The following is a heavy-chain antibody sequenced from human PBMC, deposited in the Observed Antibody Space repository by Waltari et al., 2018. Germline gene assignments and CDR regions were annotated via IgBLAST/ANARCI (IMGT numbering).Heavy chain of an antibody. V-gene: IGHV3-43D*04. CDR1: GHTFDEYA. CDR3: AKDCGVGQLLGGMDV. J-gene: IGHJ6*02. D-gene: IGHD2-2*01. Sequence: VKRVESGRVVVQPGGPLRLSCDSPGHTFDEYALHWVRQAPGKGLEWVSLISWDGNYTYYADSVKGRVTISRDNSKNSLYLQMNSLRAEDTAFYYCAKDCGVGQLLGGMDVWGQGTTVTVSS. CDR2: ISWDGNYT.